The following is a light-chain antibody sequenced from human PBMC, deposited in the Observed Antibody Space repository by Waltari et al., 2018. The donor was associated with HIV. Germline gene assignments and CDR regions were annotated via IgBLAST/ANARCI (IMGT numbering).Light chain of an antibody. Sequence: VVLTQSPGTLSLSPGARATLSCRASQSIGTDYLAWYHQKPGQAPRLLIYHAYSRATGIPDRFSGSGSGTDFTLTISGLEPDDFAVYYCQYYGTSFTFGGGTKVEIK. CDR2: HAY. CDR1: QSIGTDY. J-gene: IGKJ4*01. V-gene: IGKV3-20*01. CDR3: QYYGTSFT.